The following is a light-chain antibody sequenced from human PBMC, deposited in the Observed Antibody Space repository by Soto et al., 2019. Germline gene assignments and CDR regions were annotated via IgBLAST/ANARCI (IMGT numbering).Light chain of an antibody. V-gene: IGKV3-15*01. CDR3: LQHNSYPRLT. J-gene: IGKJ4*01. CDR1: QSVSSN. CDR2: GAS. Sequence: EIVMTQSPATLSVSPGERATLSCRASQSVSSNLAWYQQKPGQAPRLLIYGASTRATGIPARFSGSGSGTEFTLTISSLQPEDFATYYCLQHNSYPRLTFGGGTKVDI.